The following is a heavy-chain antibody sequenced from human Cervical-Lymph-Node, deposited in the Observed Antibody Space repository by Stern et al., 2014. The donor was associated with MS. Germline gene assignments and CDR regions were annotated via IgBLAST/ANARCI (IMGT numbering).Heavy chain of an antibody. V-gene: IGHV1-2*04. D-gene: IGHD6-13*01. CDR2: INPNSGST. Sequence: QVQLVQSGAEVKKPGASVKVSCKASGYTFTDYYMHWVRQAPGQGLEWMGWINPNSGSTKFAQKFQGWVTMTRDTSISTVYMELSRLRSADTAVYYCARESTGMAAAGTEYFQHWGQGTLVTVSS. CDR3: ARESTGMAAAGTEYFQH. J-gene: IGHJ1*01. CDR1: GYTFTDYY.